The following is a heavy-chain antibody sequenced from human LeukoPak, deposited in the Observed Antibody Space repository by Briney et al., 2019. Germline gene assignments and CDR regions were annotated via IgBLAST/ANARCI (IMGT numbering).Heavy chain of an antibody. D-gene: IGHD3-10*01. J-gene: IGHJ4*02. Sequence: SVKVSCKASGGTFSSYAISWVRQAPGQGLEWMGGIIPIFGTANYAQKFQGRVTITADESTSTAYMELSSLRSEDTAVYYCARSMVRGAGQNDYWGQGTLVTVSS. CDR2: IIPIFGTA. CDR1: GGTFSSYA. CDR3: ARSMVRGAGQNDY. V-gene: IGHV1-69*13.